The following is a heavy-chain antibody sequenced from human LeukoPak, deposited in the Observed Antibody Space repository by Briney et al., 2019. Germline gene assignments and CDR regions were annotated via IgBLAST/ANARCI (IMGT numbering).Heavy chain of an antibody. D-gene: IGHD5-12*01. J-gene: IGHJ6*04. Sequence: SVKVSCKASGDTFDSHALSWVRQAPGQGLEWKGAIIPMYGTSNYAQKFQGRVAIIADKSTSTAYMELNSLTSEDTAVYYCAIAQNNHGYVYFGMDVWGKGTTVTVSS. CDR1: GDTFDSHA. V-gene: IGHV1-69*06. CDR2: IIPMYGTS. CDR3: AIAQNNHGYVYFGMDV.